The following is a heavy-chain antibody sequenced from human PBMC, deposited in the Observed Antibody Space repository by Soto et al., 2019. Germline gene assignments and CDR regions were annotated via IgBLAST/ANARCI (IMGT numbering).Heavy chain of an antibody. J-gene: IGHJ5*01. CDR3: ARLGYYGSGAMGNDS. V-gene: IGHV4-39*01. CDR1: GGSTSSSSYY. D-gene: IGHD3-10*01. Sequence: LSLTCTVSGGSTSSSSYYWGWIRQPPGKGLEWIGSIYYSGSTYYNPSLKSRVTMYIDTYKNQFSLKLTSVTAADTAVYYCARLGYYGSGAMGNDSWGQRTLVTVSS. CDR2: IYYSGST.